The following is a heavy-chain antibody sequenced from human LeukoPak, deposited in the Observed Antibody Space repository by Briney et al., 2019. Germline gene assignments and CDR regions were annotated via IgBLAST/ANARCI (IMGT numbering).Heavy chain of an antibody. Sequence: GGSLRLSCTASGFTFSSYSMNWVRQAPGKGLEWVATIKPDGSDKRYVDSVKGRFTISRDNAKTSLFLQMDSLRAEDTAVDYCARVLGTGEGADYWGQGTLVTVSS. J-gene: IGHJ4*02. V-gene: IGHV3-7*04. CDR3: ARVLGTGEGADY. D-gene: IGHD2-8*02. CDR1: GFTFSSYS. CDR2: IKPDGSDK.